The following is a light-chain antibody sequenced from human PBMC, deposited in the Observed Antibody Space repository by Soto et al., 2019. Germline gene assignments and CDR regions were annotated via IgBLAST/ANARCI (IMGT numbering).Light chain of an antibody. V-gene: IGKV1-39*01. CDR2: GSS. CDR3: QQSYEFPWT. CDR1: QSISTY. J-gene: IGKJ1*01. Sequence: DIQMTQSPSSLSASVGDRVTIPCRASQSISTYVNWYQQRPGKAPKLLLFGSSSLQIGVPSRFSGSGYGTDFTLTVNNLQPEDFATYYCQQSYEFPWTFGQGTRVDMK.